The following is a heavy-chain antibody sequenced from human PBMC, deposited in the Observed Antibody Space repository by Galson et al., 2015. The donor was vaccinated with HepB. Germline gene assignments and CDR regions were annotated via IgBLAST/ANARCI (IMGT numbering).Heavy chain of an antibody. J-gene: IGHJ6*03. V-gene: IGHV1-3*01. CDR3: ARTPIAAAGNDYYYYMDV. CDR2: INAGNGNT. Sequence: SVKVSCKASGYTFTSYAMHWVRQAPGQRLEWMGWINAGNGNTKYSQKFQGRVTITRDTSASTAYMELSSLRSEDTAVYYCARTPIAAAGNDYYYYMDVWGKGTTVTVSS. D-gene: IGHD6-13*01. CDR1: GYTFTSYA.